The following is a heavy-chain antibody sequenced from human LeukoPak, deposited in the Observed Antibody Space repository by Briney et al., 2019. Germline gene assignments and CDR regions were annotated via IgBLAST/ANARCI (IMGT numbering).Heavy chain of an antibody. CDR1: GFTFSSYT. CDR3: AKDTTTVTSQGDY. J-gene: IGHJ4*02. D-gene: IGHD4-17*01. V-gene: IGHV3-21*01. CDR2: ISRSSSYI. Sequence: GGSLRLSCAASGFTFSSYTMNWVRQAPGKGLEWVSSISRSSSYIYYADSVKGRFTISRDNAKNSLYLQMNSLRAEDTAVYYCAKDTTTVTSQGDYWGQGTLVTVSS.